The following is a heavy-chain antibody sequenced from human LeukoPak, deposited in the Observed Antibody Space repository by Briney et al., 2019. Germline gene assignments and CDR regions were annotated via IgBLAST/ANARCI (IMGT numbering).Heavy chain of an antibody. J-gene: IGHJ4*02. CDR1: GGSISSSSYY. D-gene: IGHD5/OR15-5a*01. CDR3: ARTDSVRFSYFDY. V-gene: IGHV4-39*01. Sequence: PSETLSLTCTVSGGSISSSSYYWGWIRQPPGKGLEWIGTMFYAGDTFYNPSLESRVTISVDTSKNQFSLKLTSVTAADRAVYYCARTDSVRFSYFDYWGQGTLVTVSS. CDR2: MFYAGDT.